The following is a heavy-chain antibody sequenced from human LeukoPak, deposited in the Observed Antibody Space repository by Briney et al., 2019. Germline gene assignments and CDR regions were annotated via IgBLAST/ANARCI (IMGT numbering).Heavy chain of an antibody. CDR3: ARGLVRFLEWLPSYYYYGMDV. V-gene: IGHV1-18*01. CDR2: ISAYNGNT. CDR1: GYTFTSYG. J-gene: IGHJ6*02. Sequence: ASVKVSCKASGYTFTSYGIRWVRQAPGQGLEWMGWISAYNGNTNYAQKLQGRVTMTTDTSTSTAYMELRSLRSDDTAVYYCARGLVRFLEWLPSYYYYGMDVWGQGTTVTVSS. D-gene: IGHD3-3*01.